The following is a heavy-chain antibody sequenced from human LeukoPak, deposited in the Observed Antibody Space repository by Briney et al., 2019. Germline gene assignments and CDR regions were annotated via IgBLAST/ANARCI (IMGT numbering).Heavy chain of an antibody. CDR1: GYTFTSYG. CDR2: VSAYNGNT. V-gene: IGHV1-18*01. CDR3: ARDFLSYGDYCSN. Sequence: ASVKVSCKASGYTFTSYGISWVRQAPGPGLGWVGGVSAYNGNTNYAQKFHGRGTITPDESTSTDYLQLSSLRSEDTAVYYCARDFLSYGDYCSNWGQGTLVTVPS. D-gene: IGHD4-17*01. J-gene: IGHJ4*02.